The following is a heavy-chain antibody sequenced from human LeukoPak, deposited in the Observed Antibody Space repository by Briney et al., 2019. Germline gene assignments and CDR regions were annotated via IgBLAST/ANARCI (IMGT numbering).Heavy chain of an antibody. D-gene: IGHD3-16*01. CDR3: ATFTAPRNAFDL. Sequence: ASVKVSCKASGHSFNAYYIHWVRQAPGQGLQWMGRIDPNSGDTKYTQKFQCRVSMTRDTSISTAYMELSRLTSDDTAVYYCATFTAPRNAFDLWGQGTMVTVSS. CDR1: GHSFNAYY. V-gene: IGHV1-2*06. J-gene: IGHJ3*01. CDR2: IDPNSGDT.